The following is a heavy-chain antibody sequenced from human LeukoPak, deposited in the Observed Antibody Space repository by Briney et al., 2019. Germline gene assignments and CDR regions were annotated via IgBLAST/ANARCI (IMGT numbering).Heavy chain of an antibody. V-gene: IGHV3-21*01. Sequence: PGGSLRLSCAASGFSFSRCAMNWVRQAPGGGLEWVSSISSSGTFIYYADSVKGRFTISRDNTENTLYLQMNSLRAEDTAVYYCARDQEGPLVDPCTKGVCPDFDYWGRGSLVTVSS. D-gene: IGHD2-8*01. J-gene: IGHJ4*02. CDR3: ARDQEGPLVDPCTKGVCPDFDY. CDR1: GFSFSRCA. CDR2: ISSSGTFI.